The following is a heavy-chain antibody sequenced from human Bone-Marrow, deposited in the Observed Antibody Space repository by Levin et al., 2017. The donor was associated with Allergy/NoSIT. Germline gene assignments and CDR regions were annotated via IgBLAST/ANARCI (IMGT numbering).Heavy chain of an antibody. Sequence: ASVKVSCTVSGYTFTDYYIHWVRQTPGQGLEWIGWIDPTRGDTKFAEKFHARVVLTRNSSISTAYMELGRLRSDDTALYYCARGGTSSNDYWGQGTLATVSS. D-gene: IGHD6-13*01. CDR2: IDPTRGDT. V-gene: IGHV1-2*02. J-gene: IGHJ4*02. CDR1: GYTFTDYY. CDR3: ARGGTSSNDY.